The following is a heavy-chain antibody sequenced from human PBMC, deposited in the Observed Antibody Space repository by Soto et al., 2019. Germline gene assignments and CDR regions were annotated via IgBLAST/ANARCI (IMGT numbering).Heavy chain of an antibody. J-gene: IGHJ4*02. V-gene: IGHV3-33*01. D-gene: IGHD6-19*01. CDR2: IWYDGSNI. Sequence: GGSLRLSCAASGFTFSRYGMHWVRQAPGRGLEWVAVIWYDGSNIYYADSVKGRFTISRDNSKDTLDLQMNSLRTEDTAVYYCARDREQWLVGYYFDYWGQGTLVTVSS. CDR3: ARDREQWLVGYYFDY. CDR1: GFTFSRYG.